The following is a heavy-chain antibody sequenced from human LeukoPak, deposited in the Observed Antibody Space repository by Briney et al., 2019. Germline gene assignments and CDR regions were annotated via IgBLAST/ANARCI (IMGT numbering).Heavy chain of an antibody. Sequence: SETLSLTCAVYGGSFSGYYWSWIRQPPGKGLEWIGEINHSGSTNYNPSLKSRVTISVDTSENQFSLKLSSVTAADTAVYYCARVRFWSGYYPYNWFDPWGQGTLVTVSS. J-gene: IGHJ5*02. V-gene: IGHV4-34*01. CDR1: GGSFSGYY. CDR2: INHSGST. D-gene: IGHD3-3*01. CDR3: ARVRFWSGYYPYNWFDP.